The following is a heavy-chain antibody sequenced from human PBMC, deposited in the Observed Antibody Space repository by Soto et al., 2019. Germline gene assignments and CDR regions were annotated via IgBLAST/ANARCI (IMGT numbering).Heavy chain of an antibody. V-gene: IGHV3-23*01. CDR1: GFTFTNYA. J-gene: IGHJ4*02. D-gene: IGHD6-19*01. CDR3: AKEIWCSSGWYYFDY. CDR2: ISGRGGSV. Sequence: EVQLLESGGGLAQPGGSLRLSCAASGFTFTNYAMSWVRQAPGKGLQWVSTISGRGGSVYYADSVKGRFTSSRGNSKNTLYLQINSLRAEDTAGYYGAKEIWCSSGWYYFDYWGQGTLVTVSS.